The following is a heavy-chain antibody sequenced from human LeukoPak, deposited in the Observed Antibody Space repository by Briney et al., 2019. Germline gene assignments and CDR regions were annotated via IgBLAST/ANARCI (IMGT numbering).Heavy chain of an antibody. V-gene: IGHV1-69*13. J-gene: IGHJ4*02. D-gene: IGHD2-15*01. CDR2: IIPIFGTA. CDR1: GYTFTSYD. CDR3: AGYCSGGSCYHQHLDY. Sequence: ASVTVSCTASGYTFTSYDINWVRQAPGQGLEWMGGIIPIFGTANYAQKFQGRVTITADESTNTAYMELSSLRSEDTAVYYCAGYCSGGSCYHQHLDYWGQGTLVTVSS.